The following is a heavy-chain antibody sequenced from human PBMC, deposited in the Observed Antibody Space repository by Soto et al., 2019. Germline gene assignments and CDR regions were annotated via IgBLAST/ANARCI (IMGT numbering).Heavy chain of an antibody. CDR2: ISYDGSSK. Sequence: QVQLVESGGGVVQPGRSLRLSCAASGFTFSTYAMHWVRQAPGKGLEWVAAISYDGSSKYYADSVKGRFTIPRENSKNTLYLQMNSLRAEDTAVYDCASSYDFWSGDPQPFDYWGQGTLVTVSS. CDR1: GFTFSTYA. V-gene: IGHV3-30-3*01. D-gene: IGHD3-3*01. J-gene: IGHJ4*02. CDR3: ASSYDFWSGDPQPFDY.